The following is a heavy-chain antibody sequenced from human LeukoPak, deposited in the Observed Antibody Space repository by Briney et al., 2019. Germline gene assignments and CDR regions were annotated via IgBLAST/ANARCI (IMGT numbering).Heavy chain of an antibody. D-gene: IGHD1-26*01. CDR1: GFTFSTYS. J-gene: IGHJ4*02. V-gene: IGHV3-48*04. CDR2: ISSSSSTI. Sequence: GGSLRLSCAASGFTFSTYSMNWVRQAPGKGLEWVSYISSSSSTIDYADSVKGRFTISRDNAKNSLYLQMNSLRAEDTAVYYCARLDSGSYYVNLDYWGQGTLVTVSS. CDR3: ARLDSGSYYVNLDY.